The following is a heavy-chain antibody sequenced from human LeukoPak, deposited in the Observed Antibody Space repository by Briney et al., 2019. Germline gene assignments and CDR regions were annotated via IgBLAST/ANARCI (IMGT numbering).Heavy chain of an antibody. CDR2: ITSSTSYI. CDR3: AREKGVSGYDY. V-gene: IGHV3-21*01. CDR1: GFTFSDYS. D-gene: IGHD5/OR15-5a*01. Sequence: GGSLRLSCAASGFTFSDYSMNWVRQAPGKGLEWVSYITSSTSYIYYADSAKGRFTISRDNAKNSLYLQMNSLRAEDTAVYYYAREKGVSGYDYWGQGTLVTVSS. J-gene: IGHJ4*02.